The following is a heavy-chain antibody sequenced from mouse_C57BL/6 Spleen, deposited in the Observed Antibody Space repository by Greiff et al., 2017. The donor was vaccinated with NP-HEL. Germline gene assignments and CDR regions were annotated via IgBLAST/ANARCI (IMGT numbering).Heavy chain of an antibody. J-gene: IGHJ4*01. CDR2: ISSGGSYT. Sequence: EVKVVESGGDLVKPGGSLKLSCAASGFTFSSYGMSWVRQTPDKRLEWVATISSGGSYTYYPDSVKGRFTISRDNAKNTLYLQMSSLKSEDTAMYYCARDYDVGAMDYWGQGTSVTVSS. V-gene: IGHV5-6*01. D-gene: IGHD2-4*01. CDR3: ARDYDVGAMDY. CDR1: GFTFSSYG.